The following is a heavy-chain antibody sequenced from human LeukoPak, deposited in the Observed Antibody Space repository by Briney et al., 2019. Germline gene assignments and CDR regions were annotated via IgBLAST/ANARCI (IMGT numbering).Heavy chain of an antibody. D-gene: IGHD2-2*01. CDR2: IRYDGSNK. Sequence: GGSLRLSCAASGFTFSSYGMHWVRQAPGKGLEWVAFIRYDGSNKYYADSVKGRFTISRDNSKNTLYLQMNSLRAEDTAVYYCARDPTYCSTTSCVWGQGTLVTVSS. V-gene: IGHV3-30*02. J-gene: IGHJ4*02. CDR1: GFTFSSYG. CDR3: ARDPTYCSTTSCV.